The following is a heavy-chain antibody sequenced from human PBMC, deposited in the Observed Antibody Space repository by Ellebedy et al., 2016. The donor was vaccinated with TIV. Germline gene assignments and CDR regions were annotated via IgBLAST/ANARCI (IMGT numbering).Heavy chain of an antibody. CDR1: GGFINSYY. D-gene: IGHD4-23*01. J-gene: IGHJ5*02. CDR3: ARDSSNSRWYL. V-gene: IGHV4-59*01. CDR2: VHYSGGT. Sequence: GSLRLXCSVSGGFINSYYWSWIRQSPVKGLEWIGYVHYSGGTKYSPSLKSRVFISIDTSKNQFSLKLSSVTAADTAVYYCARDSSNSRWYLWGQGTLVTVSS.